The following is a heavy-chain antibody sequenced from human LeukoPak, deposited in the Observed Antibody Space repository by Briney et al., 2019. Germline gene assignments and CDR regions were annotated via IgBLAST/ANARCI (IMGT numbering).Heavy chain of an antibody. Sequence: PGGSLRLSCAASGFTFSSFGMNWVRQGPGKGLEWVSAISGSGGSTYYADSVKGRFTISRDNSKNTLYLQMNSLRAEDTAVYYCAKSPRIQLWPRGYFDYWGQGTLVTVSS. CDR1: GFTFSSFG. J-gene: IGHJ4*02. D-gene: IGHD5-18*01. V-gene: IGHV3-23*01. CDR2: ISGSGGST. CDR3: AKSPRIQLWPRGYFDY.